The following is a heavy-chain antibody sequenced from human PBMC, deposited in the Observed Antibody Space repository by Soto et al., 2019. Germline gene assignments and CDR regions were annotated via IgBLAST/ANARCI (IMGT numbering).Heavy chain of an antibody. Sequence: QVQLVQSGAEVKKPGSSVKVSCKASGGTFSSYAISWVRQAPGQGLEWMGGIIPIFGTANYAQKFQGRVTITADEATSTGYMELSSVRSEDTTVYYCARDVGIAVAGNPNCFDYWGQGTLVTVSS. J-gene: IGHJ4*02. CDR1: GGTFSSYA. V-gene: IGHV1-69*01. CDR2: IIPIFGTA. CDR3: ARDVGIAVAGNPNCFDY. D-gene: IGHD6-19*01.